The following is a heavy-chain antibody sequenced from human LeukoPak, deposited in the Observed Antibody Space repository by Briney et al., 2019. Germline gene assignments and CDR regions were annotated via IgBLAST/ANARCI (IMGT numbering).Heavy chain of an antibody. D-gene: IGHD6-13*01. J-gene: IGHJ4*02. CDR2: ISSSSYI. CDR1: GFTFSSYS. CDR3: ARDGDPYSSSRLDY. Sequence: PGGSLRLSCAASGFTFSSYSMNWVRQAPGKGLEWVSSISSSSYIYYADSVKGRFTISRDNAKNSLYPQMNSLRAEDTAVYYCARDGDPYSSSRLDYWGQGTLVTVSS. V-gene: IGHV3-21*01.